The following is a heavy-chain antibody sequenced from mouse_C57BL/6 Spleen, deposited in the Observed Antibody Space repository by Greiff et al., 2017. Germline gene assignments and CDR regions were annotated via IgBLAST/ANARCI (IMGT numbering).Heavy chain of an antibody. D-gene: IGHD2-3*01. V-gene: IGHV1-69*01. J-gene: IGHJ3*01. CDR1: GYTFTSYW. CDR3: ARRDGYRGFAY. Sequence: VQLKQPGAELVMPGASVKLSCKASGYTFTSYWMHWVKQRPGQGLEWIGEIDPSDSYTNYNQKFKGKSTLTVDKSSSTAYMQLSSLTSEDAAVYYCARRDGYRGFAYWGQGTLVTVSA. CDR2: IDPSDSYT.